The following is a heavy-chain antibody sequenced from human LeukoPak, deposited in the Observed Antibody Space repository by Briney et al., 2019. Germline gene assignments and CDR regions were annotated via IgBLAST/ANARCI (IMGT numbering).Heavy chain of an antibody. J-gene: IGHJ3*02. Sequence: GGSLRLSCAASGFTFRSYSMHWVRQAPGKGLEWVSYISSTSSTIYYADSVKGRFTISRDNSKNTLYLQMSSLRAEDTAVYYCVSSIVGATHAFDIWGQGTMVTVSS. CDR1: GFTFRSYS. CDR3: VSSIVGATHAFDI. CDR2: ISSTSSTI. D-gene: IGHD1-26*01. V-gene: IGHV3-48*01.